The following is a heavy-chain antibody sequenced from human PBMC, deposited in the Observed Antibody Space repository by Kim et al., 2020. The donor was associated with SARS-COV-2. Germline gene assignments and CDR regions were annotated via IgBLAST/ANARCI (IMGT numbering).Heavy chain of an antibody. Sequence: GGSLRLSCAASGFTFSSYSMNWVRQAPGKGLEWVSSISSSSSYIYYADSVKGRFTISRDNAKNSLYLQMNSLRAEDTAVYYCARDSGGTPGMDVWGQGTTVTVSS. CDR3: ARDSGGTPGMDV. CDR1: GFTFSSYS. J-gene: IGHJ6*02. D-gene: IGHD6-25*01. V-gene: IGHV3-21*04. CDR2: ISSSSSYI.